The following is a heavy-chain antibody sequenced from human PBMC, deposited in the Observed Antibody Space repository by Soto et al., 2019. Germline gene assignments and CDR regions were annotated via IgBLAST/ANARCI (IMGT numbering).Heavy chain of an antibody. V-gene: IGHV4-59*01. CDR3: ARGTSWQLPFDY. CDR1: SDSISSYY. Sequence: SETLSLTCTVSSDSISSYYWSWSRQRPGKRLEWIGYISYSGSTDYNPSLKSRVTISGDTSKNQFSLKVSSVTAADTAVYYCARGTSWQLPFDYWGQGTLVTVSS. D-gene: IGHD6-13*01. J-gene: IGHJ4*02. CDR2: ISYSGST.